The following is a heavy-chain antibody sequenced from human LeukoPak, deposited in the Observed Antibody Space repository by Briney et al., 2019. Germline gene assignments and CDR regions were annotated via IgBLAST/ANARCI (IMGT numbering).Heavy chain of an antibody. CDR2: INPSGGST. Sequence: ASVKVSCKASGYTFTSYYMHWVRQAPGQGLEWMGIINPSGGSTSYAQKFQGRVTMTRDTSTSTVYMELSSLRSEDTAVYYCARDPGVTMVRGVIPIEYYYYMDVWGKGTTVNVSS. D-gene: IGHD3-10*01. V-gene: IGHV1-46*01. CDR1: GYTFTSYY. J-gene: IGHJ6*03. CDR3: ARDPGVTMVRGVIPIEYYYYMDV.